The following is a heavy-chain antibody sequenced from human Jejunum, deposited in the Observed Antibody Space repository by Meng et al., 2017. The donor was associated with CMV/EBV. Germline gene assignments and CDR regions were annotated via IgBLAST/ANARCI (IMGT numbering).Heavy chain of an antibody. CDR1: SRYY. Sequence: SRYYWGWIRQPTGKGLEWIGDMYYTGTTYYNPSLKTRVTMSLDTSKNQFSLKLSSVTAADTAVYYCARRGHYCGGDGECSLGFDYWGQGSLVTVSS. D-gene: IGHD2-21*01. CDR2: MYYTGTT. J-gene: IGHJ4*02. CDR3: ARRGHYCGGDGECSLGFDY. V-gene: IGHV4-39*07.